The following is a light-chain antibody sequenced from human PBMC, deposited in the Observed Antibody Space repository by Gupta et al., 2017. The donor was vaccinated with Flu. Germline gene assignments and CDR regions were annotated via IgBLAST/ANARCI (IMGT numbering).Light chain of an antibody. CDR1: ELATDF. J-gene: IGLJ1*01. CDR2: RDA. V-gene: IGLV3-1*01. Sequence: SSDLTLSLSVSVPLVKTAKITCLRDELATDFVSWFHQKPGQAPILVMYRDANGRPGIPERFSASKSGDTATLTISGTQTIEEATYYCQAWNGQAYYVFGSGT. CDR3: QAWNGQAYYV.